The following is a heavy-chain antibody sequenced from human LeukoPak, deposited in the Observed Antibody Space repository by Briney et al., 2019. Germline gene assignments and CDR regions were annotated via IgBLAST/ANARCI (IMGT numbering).Heavy chain of an antibody. V-gene: IGHV3-23*01. Sequence: GGSLRLSCAASGFTFSSYAMSWVRQAPGKGLEWVSAISGSGGSTYYADSVKGRFTISRDNSKNSLYLQMNSLRAEDTAVYYCARDQDCSGGSCYFYWGQGTLVTVSS. CDR1: GFTFSSYA. D-gene: IGHD2-15*01. J-gene: IGHJ4*02. CDR3: ARDQDCSGGSCYFY. CDR2: ISGSGGST.